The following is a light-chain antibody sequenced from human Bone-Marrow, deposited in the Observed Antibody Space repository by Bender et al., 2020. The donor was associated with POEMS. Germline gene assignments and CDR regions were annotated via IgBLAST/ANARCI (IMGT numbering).Light chain of an antibody. Sequence: ARITCSGDALAKRYVYWYQHKPGQAPLLVIYKDTDRPAGIPERFSGSSSGTTVTLTITGVQAEDEADYYCQSADTSGTLYVFGTGTKVSV. CDR2: KDT. J-gene: IGLJ1*01. V-gene: IGLV3-25*03. CDR3: QSADTSGTLYV. CDR1: ALAKRY.